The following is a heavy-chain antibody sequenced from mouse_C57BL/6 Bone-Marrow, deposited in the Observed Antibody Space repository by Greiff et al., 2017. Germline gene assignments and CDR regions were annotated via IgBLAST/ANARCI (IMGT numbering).Heavy chain of an antibody. V-gene: IGHV1-55*01. CDR3: ASLIYCYGSSPFWYFDV. J-gene: IGHJ1*03. CDR1: GYTFPSYW. Sequence: QVQLQQPGAELVKPGASVKMSCKASGYTFPSYWITWVKQRPGQGLEWIGDIYPGSGSTNYNEKFKSKATLTVDTSSSTAYMQLSSLTSEDSAVYYCASLIYCYGSSPFWYFDVWGTGTTVTVSS. D-gene: IGHD1-1*01. CDR2: IYPGSGST.